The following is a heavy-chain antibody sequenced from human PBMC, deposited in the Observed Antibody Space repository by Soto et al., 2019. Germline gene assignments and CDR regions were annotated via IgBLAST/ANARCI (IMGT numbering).Heavy chain of an antibody. CDR3: ASYPPVDGSGSYYPHDAFDI. Sequence: ASVKVSCKASGGTFSSYAISWVRQAPGQGLEWMGRIIPILGIANYAQKFQGRVTITADKSTSTAYMELSSLRSEDTAVYYCASYPPVDGSGSYYPHDAFDIWGQGTMVTVSS. CDR2: IIPILGIA. V-gene: IGHV1-69*04. CDR1: GGTFSSYA. J-gene: IGHJ3*02. D-gene: IGHD3-10*01.